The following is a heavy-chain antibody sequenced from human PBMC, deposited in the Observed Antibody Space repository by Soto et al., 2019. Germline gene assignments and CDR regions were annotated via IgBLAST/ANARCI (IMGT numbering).Heavy chain of an antibody. Sequence: ASVKVSCKASGYTFTSYGISWVRQAPGQGLEWMGWISANSGSTNYAQKFQGWVTMTTDTSTSTAYMELSRLRSDDTAVYYCARSWKPGIAAAGHWGQGTLVTVSS. CDR2: ISANSGST. J-gene: IGHJ4*02. V-gene: IGHV1-18*01. CDR1: GYTFTSYG. CDR3: ARSWKPGIAAAGH. D-gene: IGHD6-13*01.